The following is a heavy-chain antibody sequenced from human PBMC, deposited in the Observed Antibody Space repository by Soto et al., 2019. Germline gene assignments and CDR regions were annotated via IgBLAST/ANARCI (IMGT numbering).Heavy chain of an antibody. D-gene: IGHD6-13*01. J-gene: IGHJ6*02. Sequence: SGKVSCKASGGTFSSYAISWVRQAPGQGLEWMGGIIPIFGTANYAQKFQGRVTITADESTSTAYMELSSLRSEDTAVYYCARDRIAAAGIYGMDVWGQGTTVTVSS. CDR3: ARDRIAAAGIYGMDV. V-gene: IGHV1-69*13. CDR1: GGTFSSYA. CDR2: IIPIFGTA.